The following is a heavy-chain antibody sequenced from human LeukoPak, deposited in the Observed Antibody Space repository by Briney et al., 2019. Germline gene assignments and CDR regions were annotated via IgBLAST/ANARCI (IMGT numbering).Heavy chain of an antibody. CDR1: GFTFSGSA. Sequence: PGGSLRLSCAASGFTFSGSAMHWVRQASGQGLEWVGRIRSKANSYATAYAASVKGRFTISRDDSKNTLYLQMNSLRAEDTAVYYCARFNSYSGSYGGVGFDYWGQGTLVTVSS. CDR3: ARFNSYSGSYGGVGFDY. D-gene: IGHD1-26*01. J-gene: IGHJ4*02. V-gene: IGHV3-73*01. CDR2: IRSKANSYAT.